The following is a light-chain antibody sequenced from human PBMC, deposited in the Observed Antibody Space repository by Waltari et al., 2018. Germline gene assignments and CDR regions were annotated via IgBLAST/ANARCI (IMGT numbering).Light chain of an antibody. V-gene: IGKV3-15*01. Sequence: EIVLTQSPGTLSLSPGERATLSCRASQSVSSSYLAWYQQKPGQAPRLLMYGASTRAAGVPTRFSGSGSGTEFTVTISSLQSEDFAVYYCQQYNDWPQTFGQGTKLETK. J-gene: IGKJ2*01. CDR2: GAS. CDR3: QQYNDWPQT. CDR1: QSVSSSY.